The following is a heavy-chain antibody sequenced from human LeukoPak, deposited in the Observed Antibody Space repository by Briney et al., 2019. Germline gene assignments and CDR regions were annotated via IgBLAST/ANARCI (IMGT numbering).Heavy chain of an antibody. V-gene: IGHV3-74*01. CDR3: AGDKGYSFDY. CDR1: GFTFSLYW. J-gene: IGHJ4*02. CDR2: IISDGSSA. Sequence: GGSLRLSCAASGFTFSLYWMHWVRQVPGKGLVWVSRIISDGSSATYADSVKGRFTISRDNARNTLDLQMDSLRVEDTAVYYCAGDKGYSFDYWGQGTLVTVSS. D-gene: IGHD5-18*01.